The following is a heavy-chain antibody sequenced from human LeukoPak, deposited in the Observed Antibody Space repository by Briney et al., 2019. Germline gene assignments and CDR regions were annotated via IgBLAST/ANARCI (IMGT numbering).Heavy chain of an antibody. CDR3: ARGGYTYGSGYYYGMDV. D-gene: IGHD5-18*01. CDR1: GFTVSSNY. CDR2: IYNGGST. Sequence: PGGSLRLSCAASGFTVSSNYMSWVRQAPGKGLEWVSVIYNGGSTYYADSVKGRFTISRDNSKNPLYLQMNSLRAEDTAVYYCARGGYTYGSGYYYGMDVWGQGTTVTVSS. J-gene: IGHJ6*02. V-gene: IGHV3-53*01.